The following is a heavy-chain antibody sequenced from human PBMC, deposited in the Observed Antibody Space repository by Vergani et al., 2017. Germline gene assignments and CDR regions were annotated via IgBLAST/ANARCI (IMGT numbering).Heavy chain of an antibody. CDR3: AKGTSGWYDGAFDI. CDR1: GFTFSSYW. J-gene: IGHJ3*02. Sequence: EVQLVESGGGLVQPGGSLRLSCAASGFTFSSYWMSWVRQAPGKGLEWVANIKQDGSEKYYVDSVKGRFTISRDNSKNTLYLQMNSLRAEDTAVYYCAKGTSGWYDGAFDIWGQGTMVTVSS. CDR2: IKQDGSEK. D-gene: IGHD6-19*01. V-gene: IGHV3-7*03.